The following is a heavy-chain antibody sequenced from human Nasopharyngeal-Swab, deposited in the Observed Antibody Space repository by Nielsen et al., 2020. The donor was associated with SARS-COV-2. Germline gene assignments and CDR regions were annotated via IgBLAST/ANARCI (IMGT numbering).Heavy chain of an antibody. CDR3: ARAPLRGVDY. V-gene: IGHV4-34*01. Sequence: SETLSLTCAVYGGSFSGYYWSWIRQPPGKGLEWIGEINHSGSTSYNPSLKSRVTISVDTSKNQFSLKLSSVTAADTAVYYCARAPLRGVDYWGQGTLVTVSS. CDR2: INHSGST. CDR1: GGSFSGYY. J-gene: IGHJ4*02. D-gene: IGHD4-17*01.